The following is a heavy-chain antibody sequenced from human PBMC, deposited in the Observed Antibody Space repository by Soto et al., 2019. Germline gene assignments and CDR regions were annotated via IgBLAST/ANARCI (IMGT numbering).Heavy chain of an antibody. J-gene: IGHJ3*02. D-gene: IGHD4-17*01. CDR2: ISGSSSDT. V-gene: IGHV3-48*01. CDR1: GFTFRRHS. Sequence: GGSLRLSCAASGFTFRRHSMNWVRQAPGKGLEWVSYISGSSSDTYYADSVKARFTISRDNAKNSLFLQMNSLRAEDTAIYYCARYDYENYEGALDIWGQGTMVTVSS. CDR3: ARYDYENYEGALDI.